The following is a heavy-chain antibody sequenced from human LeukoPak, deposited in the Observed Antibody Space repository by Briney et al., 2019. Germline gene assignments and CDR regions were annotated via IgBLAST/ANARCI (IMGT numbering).Heavy chain of an antibody. Sequence: ASVTVSCKAPGYIFTGYQMHWVRQAPGQGLEWMGWINPSSGGTNYAQKFQGRVTMGRDTSISTAYMELSRLTSDDTAVYYCARDPSAMVRGVIIYGMDVWGQGTTVTVSS. J-gene: IGHJ6*02. D-gene: IGHD3-10*01. CDR2: INPSSGGT. V-gene: IGHV1-2*02. CDR3: ARDPSAMVRGVIIYGMDV. CDR1: GYIFTGYQ.